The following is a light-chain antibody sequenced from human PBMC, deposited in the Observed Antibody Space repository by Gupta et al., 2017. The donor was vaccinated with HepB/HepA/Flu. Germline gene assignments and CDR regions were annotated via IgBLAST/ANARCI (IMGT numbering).Light chain of an antibody. CDR2: GPS. J-gene: IGKJ1*01. V-gene: IGKV3-15*01. CDR1: QSIDSD. CDR3: LQDCNCPWT. Sequence: EIVLTQSPVTLSVSPGERATLSCRASQSIDSDLAWDHQKPGQAPRRRMVGPSTRATGRPDRFSGSGSGTDFTLTISSLQSEDFAVYHCLQDCNCPWTFGQGTKVEIK.